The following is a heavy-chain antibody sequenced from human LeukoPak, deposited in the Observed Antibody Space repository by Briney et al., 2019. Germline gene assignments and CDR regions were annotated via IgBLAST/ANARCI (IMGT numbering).Heavy chain of an antibody. V-gene: IGHV3-30*02. D-gene: IGHD4-17*01. CDR1: GFTFSRHG. J-gene: IGHJ4*02. CDR2: IRYDGSEK. Sequence: TGGSLRLSCAASGFTFSRHGMHWVRQAPGKGLEWVAFIRYDGSEKYYADSVKGRFTISRDNSENTLYLQMNSLRPEDTAVYYCARKVDYGDYEYYFDYWGQGTLVTVSS. CDR3: ARKVDYGDYEYYFDY.